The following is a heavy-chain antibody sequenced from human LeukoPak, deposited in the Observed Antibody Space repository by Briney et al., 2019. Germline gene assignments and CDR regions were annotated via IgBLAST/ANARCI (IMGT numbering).Heavy chain of an antibody. CDR2: IGTVGDT. CDR3: ARVRRGSLGYYGMDV. CDR1: GFTFSSYD. V-gene: IGHV3-13*01. J-gene: IGHJ6*02. D-gene: IGHD1-26*01. Sequence: GGSLRLSCAASGFTFSSYDMHWVRQVTGKGLEGVSDIGTVGDTYYAGSVKGRFTISRENAKNSLYLQMNSLRAGDTAVYYCARVRRGSLGYYGMDVWGQGTTVTVSS.